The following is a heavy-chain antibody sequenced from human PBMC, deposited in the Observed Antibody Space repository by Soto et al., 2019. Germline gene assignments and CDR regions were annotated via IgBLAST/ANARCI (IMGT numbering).Heavy chain of an antibody. D-gene: IGHD6-13*01. J-gene: IGHJ6*02. CDR2: IKQDGSEK. CDR3: ARIASAGRGWDV. CDR1: GFTFSSYW. V-gene: IGHV3-7*01. Sequence: EVQLVESGGGLVQPEGSLRLSCAASGFTFSSYWMSWVRQAPVKGVEWVGNIKQDGSEKNYVDFMEGRFTISRDNAENSLYLQMNSLRAEDTAVYYCARIASAGRGWDVWGQGTTVVVSS.